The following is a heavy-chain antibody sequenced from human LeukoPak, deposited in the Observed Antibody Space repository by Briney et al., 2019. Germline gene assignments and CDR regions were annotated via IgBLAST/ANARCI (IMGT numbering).Heavy chain of an antibody. CDR2: IYATGST. V-gene: IGHV4-4*07. CDR1: GGSISGNY. J-gene: IGHJ5*02. Sequence: PSETLSLTCSVSGGSISGNYWSWIRQPAGRGLEWLGRIYATGSTNYNPPLKSRVTMSVDTSKNQFSLNLRTVTAADTAVYYCARSAQGWSGFSWFDPWGQGTLVTVSS. D-gene: IGHD2-15*01. CDR3: ARSAQGWSGFSWFDP.